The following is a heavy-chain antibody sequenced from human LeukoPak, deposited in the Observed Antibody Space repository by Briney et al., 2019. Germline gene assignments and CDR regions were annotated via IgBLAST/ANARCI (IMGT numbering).Heavy chain of an antibody. J-gene: IGHJ6*03. CDR2: IIPIFGTA. CDR3: ARKGALWFGELFHYMDV. V-gene: IGHV1-69*01. CDR1: GGTFSSYA. Sequence: SVKVSCKASGGTFSSYAISWVRQTPGQGLEWMGGIIPIFGTANYAQKFQGRVTITADESTSTAYMELSSLRSEDTAVYYCARKGALWFGELFHYMDVWGKGTTVTVSS. D-gene: IGHD3-10*01.